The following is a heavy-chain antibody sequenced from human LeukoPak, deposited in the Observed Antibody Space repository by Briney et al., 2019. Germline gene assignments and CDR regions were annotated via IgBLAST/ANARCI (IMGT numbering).Heavy chain of an antibody. CDR2: ISYSGSS. CDR1: GGSINNYY. D-gene: IGHD4/OR15-4a*01. J-gene: IGHJ6*02. Sequence: SETLSLTCTVSGGSINNYYWSWIRHPPGTGLEWIGYISYSGSSNYNPSLKSRVTISVDTSKNQFSLKLSSVTAADTAVYYCARDSGVLYGMDVWGQGTTVTVSS. V-gene: IGHV4-59*12. CDR3: ARDSGVLYGMDV.